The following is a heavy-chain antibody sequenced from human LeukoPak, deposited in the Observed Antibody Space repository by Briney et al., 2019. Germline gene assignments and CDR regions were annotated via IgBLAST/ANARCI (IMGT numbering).Heavy chain of an antibody. CDR3: ARRIGGTSCPCGMDV. CDR2: ISYDGSNK. J-gene: IGHJ6*02. Sequence: GGSLRLSCAASGFTFSSYAMHWVRQAPGKGLEWVAVISYDGSNKYYADSGKGRFTISRDNSKNTLYLEMNSLRGEDTAVYYCARRIGGTSCPCGMDVWRQGTTVTVSS. V-gene: IGHV3-30-3*01. CDR1: GFTFSSYA. D-gene: IGHD2-2*01.